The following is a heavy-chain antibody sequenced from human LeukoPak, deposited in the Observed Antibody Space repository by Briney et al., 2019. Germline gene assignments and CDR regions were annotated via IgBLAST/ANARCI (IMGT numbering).Heavy chain of an antibody. Sequence: PSETLSLTCAVYGGSFSDYYWNWIRQPPGKGLEWIGEINHSGSTNYNPSLKSRVTMSVDTSRDQFSLKLTSVTAADTAVYYCARVGDTSGYFFDQWGQGTLVTVSS. CDR1: GGSFSDYY. CDR3: ARVGDTSGYFFDQ. CDR2: INHSGST. D-gene: IGHD3-22*01. J-gene: IGHJ4*02. V-gene: IGHV4-34*01.